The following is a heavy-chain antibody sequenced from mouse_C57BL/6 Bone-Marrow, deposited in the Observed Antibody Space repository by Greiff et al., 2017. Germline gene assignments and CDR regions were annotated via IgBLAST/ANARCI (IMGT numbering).Heavy chain of an antibody. V-gene: IGHV1-53*01. J-gene: IGHJ4*01. CDR2: INPSNGGT. D-gene: IGHD2-2*01. CDR3: ARRYGYDEGYYAMDY. CDR1: GYTFTSYW. Sequence: QVQLQQSGTELVKPGASVKLSCKASGYTFTSYWMHWVKQRPGQGLEWIGNINPSNGGTNYNEKFKSKATLTVDKSSSTAYMQLSSLTSEDAAVYYCARRYGYDEGYYAMDYWGQGTSVTVSS.